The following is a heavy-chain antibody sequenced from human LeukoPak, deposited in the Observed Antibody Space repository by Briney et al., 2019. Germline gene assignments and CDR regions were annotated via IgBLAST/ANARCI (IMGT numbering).Heavy chain of an antibody. D-gene: IGHD5-12*01. V-gene: IGHV3-9*01. CDR2: ISWNRGSI. Sequence: GGSLRLSCAASGFTFDDYAMHWVRQAPGKGLEWVSGISWNRGSIGYADSVKGRFTISRDNAKNSLYLQMNSLRAEDTALHHCAKDRFAYRGYESWFDPWGQGTLVTVSS. CDR1: GFTFDDYA. J-gene: IGHJ5*02. CDR3: AKDRFAYRGYESWFDP.